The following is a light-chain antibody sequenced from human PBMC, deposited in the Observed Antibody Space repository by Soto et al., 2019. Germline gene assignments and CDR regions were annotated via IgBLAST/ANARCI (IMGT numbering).Light chain of an antibody. J-gene: IGKJ1*01. Sequence: IVMTQSPDSLAVSLGERATINCKSSQSVLYSSNNKNYLAWYQQRPGQPPKLLIYWASTRESGVPDRFSGSGSGTDFTLTISSLQAEDVAIYYCQQYYDSRAFGQGTRVEI. CDR2: WAS. V-gene: IGKV4-1*01. CDR3: QQYYDSRA. CDR1: QSVLYSSNNKNY.